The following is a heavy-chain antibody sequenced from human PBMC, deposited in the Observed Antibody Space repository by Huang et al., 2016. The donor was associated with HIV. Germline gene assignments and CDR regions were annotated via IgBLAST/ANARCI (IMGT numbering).Heavy chain of an antibody. V-gene: IGHV3-74*01. D-gene: IGHD3-10*01. CDR1: GFTFSSSW. Sequence: EVQLVESGGGLVQPGGSLRLSCAASGFTFSSSWMHWVRQVPGKGLVWVSHIKSDGSSTSYADSVKGRFTISRDNAKNTLYLQMNSLRAEDTAVYYCARGSRQGKYYYGSGTAYWGQGTLVTVSS. CDR3: ARGSRQGKYYYGSGTAY. CDR2: IKSDGSST. J-gene: IGHJ4*02.